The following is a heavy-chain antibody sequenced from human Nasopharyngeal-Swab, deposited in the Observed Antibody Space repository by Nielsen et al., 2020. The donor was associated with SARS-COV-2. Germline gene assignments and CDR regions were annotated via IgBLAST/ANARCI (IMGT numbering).Heavy chain of an antibody. J-gene: IGHJ6*03. D-gene: IGHD2/OR15-2a*01. CDR2: INDSGST. CDR3: ARGDNRKAPRDYSYYYYMDV. V-gene: IGHV4-34*01. Sequence: WIRQPPGKGLEWIGEINDSGSTNYNPSLKSRVTISVGTSKNQFSLKLRSVTAADTAVYYCARGDNRKAPRDYSYYYYMDVWGKGTTVTVSS.